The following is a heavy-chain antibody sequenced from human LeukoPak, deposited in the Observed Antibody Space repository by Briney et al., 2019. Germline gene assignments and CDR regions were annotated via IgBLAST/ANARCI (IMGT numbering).Heavy chain of an antibody. CDR3: TRDRGYDYFFDY. D-gene: IGHD5-12*01. CDR2: INPNSGGT. Sequence: ASVKVSCKASGYTFTGYYMHWVRQAPGQGLEWLGRINPNSGGTNYAQKFQGRVTMTRDTSISTAYMELSRLRSDDTAVYYCTRDRGYDYFFDYWGQGTLVTVSS. V-gene: IGHV1-2*06. CDR1: GYTFTGYY. J-gene: IGHJ4*02.